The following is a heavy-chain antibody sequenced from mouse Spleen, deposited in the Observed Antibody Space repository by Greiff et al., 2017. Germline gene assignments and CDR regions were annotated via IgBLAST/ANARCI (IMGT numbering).Heavy chain of an antibody. CDR1: GYSFTGYY. CDR2: INPSTGGT. Sequence: VQLQQSGPELVKPGASVKISCKASGYSFTGYYMNWVKQSPEKSLEWIGEINPSTGGTTYNQKFKAKATLTVDKSSSTAYMQLKSLTSEDSAVYYCARRGFDYYGSSYFDYWGQGTTLTVSS. J-gene: IGHJ2*01. CDR3: ARRGFDYYGSSYFDY. V-gene: IGHV1-42*01. D-gene: IGHD1-1*01.